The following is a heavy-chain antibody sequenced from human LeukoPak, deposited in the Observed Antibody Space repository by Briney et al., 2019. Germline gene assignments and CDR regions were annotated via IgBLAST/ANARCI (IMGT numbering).Heavy chain of an antibody. CDR3: ARESTDITMVRGGGYWFDP. J-gene: IGHJ5*02. CDR2: IYSGGST. V-gene: IGHV3-66*01. Sequence: GGSLRLSCAASGFTVSSNYMSWVRQAPGKGLEWVSVIYSGGSTYYADSVKGRFTISRDNSKNTLYLQMNSLRAEDTAVYYCARESTDITMVRGGGYWFDPWGQGTLVTVSS. CDR1: GFTVSSNY. D-gene: IGHD3-10*01.